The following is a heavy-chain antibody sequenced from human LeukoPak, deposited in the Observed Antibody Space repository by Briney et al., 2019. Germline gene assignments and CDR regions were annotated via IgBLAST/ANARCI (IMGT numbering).Heavy chain of an antibody. V-gene: IGHV4-59*08. CDR3: AGYRPVVISPNDPEP. J-gene: IGHJ5*02. CDR1: GGSISSYY. D-gene: IGHD3-22*01. Sequence: TSETLSLTCTVSGGSISSYYWSWIRQPPGKGLEWIGYIYYSGSTNYNPSLKSRVTISVDTSKNQFSLKLSSVTAADTAVYYCAGYRPVVISPNDPEPWGQGTLVTVSS. CDR2: IYYSGST.